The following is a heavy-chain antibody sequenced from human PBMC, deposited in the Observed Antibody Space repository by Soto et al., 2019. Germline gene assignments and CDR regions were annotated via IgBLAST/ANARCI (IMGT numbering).Heavy chain of an antibody. J-gene: IGHJ3*02. CDR2: ISSSGSTI. D-gene: IGHD6-6*01. CDR1: GFTFSDYY. Sequence: GGSLRLSCAASGFTFSDYYISWIRQAPGKGLEWVSYISSSGSTIYYADSVKGRFTISRDNAKNSLYLQMNSLRAEDTAVYYCARHSSSSPNDAFDIWGEGTMVTVSS. V-gene: IGHV3-11*01. CDR3: ARHSSSSPNDAFDI.